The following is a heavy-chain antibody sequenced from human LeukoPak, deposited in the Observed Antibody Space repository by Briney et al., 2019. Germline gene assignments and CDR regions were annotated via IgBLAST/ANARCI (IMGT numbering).Heavy chain of an antibody. V-gene: IGHV1-18*01. D-gene: IGHD6-19*01. J-gene: IGHJ5*02. CDR1: DYTFTTYG. CDR2: ISAYIGNT. CDR3: ARDLIGVCPVGFDP. Sequence: GAPVKPSCKASDYTFTTYGIKSVRQAPGHGLEWMGWISAYIGNTNHAQNLQGRVTVTTDTAASTGYMELRSLRSDDTAVYYCARDLIGVCPVGFDPWVEGALVIVSS.